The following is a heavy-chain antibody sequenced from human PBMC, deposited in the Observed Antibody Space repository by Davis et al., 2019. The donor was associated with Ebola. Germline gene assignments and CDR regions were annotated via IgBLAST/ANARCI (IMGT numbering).Heavy chain of an antibody. CDR2: IRYDGSNK. D-gene: IGHD6-13*01. CDR3: AKEVIAAAGPGWFDP. J-gene: IGHJ5*02. CDR1: GFTFSSYG. V-gene: IGHV3-30*02. Sequence: GGSLRLSCAASGFTFSSYGMHWVRQAPGKGLEWVAFIRYDGSNKYYADSVKGRFTISRDNSKNTLYLQMNSLRAEDTAVYYCAKEVIAAAGPGWFDPWGQGTLVTVSS.